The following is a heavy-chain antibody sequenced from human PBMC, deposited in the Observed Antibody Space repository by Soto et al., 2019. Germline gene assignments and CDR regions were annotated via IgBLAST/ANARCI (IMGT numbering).Heavy chain of an antibody. Sequence: SETLSLTCAVYVGSFSGYYWSWIRQPPGKGLEWIGEINHSGSTNYNPSLKSRVTISADTSKNRFSLKLRSVTAADTAVYYCARALTTVVTKWFHSWGQGTLVTVSS. J-gene: IGHJ5*01. CDR3: ARALTTVVTKWFHS. D-gene: IGHD4-17*01. CDR2: INHSGST. CDR1: VGSFSGYY. V-gene: IGHV4-34*01.